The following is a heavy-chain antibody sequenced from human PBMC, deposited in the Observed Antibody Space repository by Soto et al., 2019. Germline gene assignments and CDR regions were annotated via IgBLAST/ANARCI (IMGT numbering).Heavy chain of an antibody. CDR3: AIDRAGSYYLNYYYYYMDV. D-gene: IGHD3-10*01. J-gene: IGHJ6*03. Sequence: EVQLVESGGGLVKPGGSLRLSCAASGFTFSSYSMNWVRQAPGKGLEWVSSISSSSSYIYYADSVKGRFTISRDNAKNSLYLQMNSLRAEDTAVYYCAIDRAGSYYLNYYYYYMDVWGKGTTVTVSS. CDR2: ISSSSSYI. V-gene: IGHV3-21*01. CDR1: GFTFSSYS.